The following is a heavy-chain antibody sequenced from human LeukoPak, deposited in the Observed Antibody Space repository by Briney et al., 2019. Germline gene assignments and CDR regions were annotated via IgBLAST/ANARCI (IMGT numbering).Heavy chain of an antibody. V-gene: IGHV3-23*01. J-gene: IGHJ6*03. D-gene: IGHD2-2*01. CDR2: SGGST. Sequence: SGGSTYYADSVKGRFTISRDNSKNTLYLQMNSLRAEDTAVYYCAKERPYCSSTSCSYYMDVWGKGTTVTVSS. CDR3: AKERPYCSSTSCSYYMDV.